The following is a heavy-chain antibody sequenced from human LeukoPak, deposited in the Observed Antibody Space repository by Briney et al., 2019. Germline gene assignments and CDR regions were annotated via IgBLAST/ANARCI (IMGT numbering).Heavy chain of an antibody. V-gene: IGHV4-34*01. CDR1: GGSFSVYY. CDR2: INHSGST. J-gene: IGHJ4*02. CDR3: ARGEIGYDYVWGSYRPRHYFDY. D-gene: IGHD3-16*02. Sequence: SETLSLTCAVYGGSFSVYYCSWIRQPPGKGLECIGEINHSGSTNYNPFLKSRVTISVDTSKHQFSLKLSSVTAADTAVYYCARGEIGYDYVWGSYRPRHYFDYWGQGTLVTVSS.